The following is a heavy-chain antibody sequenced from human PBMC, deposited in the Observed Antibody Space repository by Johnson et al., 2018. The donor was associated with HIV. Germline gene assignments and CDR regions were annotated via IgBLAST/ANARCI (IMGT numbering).Heavy chain of an antibody. CDR3: AKGLWGGTYPHDANDI. Sequence: QVQLVESGGGLVQPGGSLRLSCAASGFTFSSYAMHWVRQAPGKGLEWVAVISYDGSNKYYADSVKGRFTISRDNSNNTLYLQMNSLRAEDTAIYYCAKGLWGGTYPHDANDIWGQGTMVTVSS. CDR1: GFTFSSYA. CDR2: ISYDGSNK. J-gene: IGHJ3*02. V-gene: IGHV3-30*14. D-gene: IGHD1-26*01.